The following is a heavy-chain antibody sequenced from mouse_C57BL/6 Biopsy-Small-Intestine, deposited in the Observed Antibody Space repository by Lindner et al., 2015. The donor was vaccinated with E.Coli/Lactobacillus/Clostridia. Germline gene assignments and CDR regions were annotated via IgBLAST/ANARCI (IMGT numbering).Heavy chain of an antibody. CDR2: INPYNDKT. V-gene: IGHV1-14*01. CDR1: GYTFPNYV. Sequence: VQLQESGPELVKPGASVKMSCKASGYTFPNYVMHWVKQKPGQGLEWIGYINPYNDKTKYNEKFKGKATLTSDKSSSTAYMELSSLTSEDSAVYYCARWNNYVEVSAMDYWGQGTSVTVSS. D-gene: IGHD5-2*01. CDR3: ARWNNYVEVSAMDY. J-gene: IGHJ4*01.